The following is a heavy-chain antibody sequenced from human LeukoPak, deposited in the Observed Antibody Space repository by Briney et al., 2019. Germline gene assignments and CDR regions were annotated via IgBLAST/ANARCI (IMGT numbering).Heavy chain of an antibody. CDR3: ARGGNGPFEY. CDR1: GFTVSSNY. Sequence: PGGSLRLSCAASGFTVSSNYMSWVRQAPGKGLEWVSIIYSGGSTYYADSVKGRFTISSDNSKNTLYLQMNSLRAEDTAVYHCARGGNGPFEYWGQGTLVTVSS. CDR2: IYSGGST. J-gene: IGHJ4*02. V-gene: IGHV3-53*01. D-gene: IGHD3-16*01.